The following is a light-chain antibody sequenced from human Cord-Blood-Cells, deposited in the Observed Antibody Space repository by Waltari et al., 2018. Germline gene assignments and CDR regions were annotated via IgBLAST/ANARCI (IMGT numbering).Light chain of an antibody. J-gene: IGKJ3*01. Sequence: DIQMTQSPSSLSASVGDRCTITCRASQSISSYLNWYQQKPGKAPKLLIYAASSLQSGVPSRFSGSGSGTDCTLTISSLQPEDFATYYCQQSYSTPFTVGPGTKVDIK. CDR1: QSISSY. CDR2: AAS. V-gene: IGKV1-39*01. CDR3: QQSYSTPFT.